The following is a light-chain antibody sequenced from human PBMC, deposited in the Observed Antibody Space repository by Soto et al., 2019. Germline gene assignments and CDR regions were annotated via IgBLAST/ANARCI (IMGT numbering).Light chain of an antibody. V-gene: IGKV3-20*01. CDR2: GAS. Sequence: EIVLTQSPGTLSLSPGERATLSCRASQSVSSNYLSWYQQRPGQAPRLLIYGASNRATDIPDRFSGSGSGTEFTLTISRVETEDFAVYYCQQYGTSPRTFGQGTNVEIK. CDR3: QQYGTSPRT. CDR1: QSVSSNY. J-gene: IGKJ1*01.